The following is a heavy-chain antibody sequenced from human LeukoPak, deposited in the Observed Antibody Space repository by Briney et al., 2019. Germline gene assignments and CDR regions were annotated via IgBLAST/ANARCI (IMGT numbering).Heavy chain of an antibody. CDR2: INTNGANT. CDR3: VKGLDYSSSRMDS. V-gene: IGHV3-64*05. Sequence: GGSLRLSCSASGFTFKSYAMHWVRQAPGKGLEYVSSINTNGANTYYADSVKGRFTISRDNSRNTVYVQMNSLTPEDTAVYYCVKGLDYSSSRMDSWGQGTLVTVSS. J-gene: IGHJ4*02. D-gene: IGHD6-6*01. CDR1: GFTFKSYA.